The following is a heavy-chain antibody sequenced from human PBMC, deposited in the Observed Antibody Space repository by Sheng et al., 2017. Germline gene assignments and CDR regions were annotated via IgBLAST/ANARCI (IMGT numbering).Heavy chain of an antibody. J-gene: IGHJ5*02. CDR2: IYYSGST. D-gene: IGHD3-22*01. CDR3: ARVEWSYYDGSGYYLGWFDP. V-gene: IGHV4-39*07. CDR1: GGSITTSNYY. Sequence: QLQLQESGPGLVKPSETLSLTCTVSGGSITTSNYYWGWIRQPPWKGLEWIGSIYYSGSTYYNPSLKSRLTFSVDTSKNQFSLKLNSVTAADTAVYYCARVEWSYYDGSGYYLGWFDPWGQGTLVTVSS.